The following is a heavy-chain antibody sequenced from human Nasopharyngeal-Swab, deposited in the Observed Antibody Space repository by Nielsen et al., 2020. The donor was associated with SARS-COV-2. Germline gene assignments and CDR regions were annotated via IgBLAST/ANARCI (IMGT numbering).Heavy chain of an antibody. J-gene: IGHJ4*02. V-gene: IGHV1-24*01. Sequence: ASVKVSCKVSGYTLTELSMHWVRQAPGKGLEWMGGFDPEDGETIYAQKFRGRVTMTEDTSTDTAYMELSSLRSEDTAVYYCATDPAIFGVVNFDYWGQGTLVTVSS. D-gene: IGHD3-3*01. CDR1: GYTLTELS. CDR2: FDPEDGET. CDR3: ATDPAIFGVVNFDY.